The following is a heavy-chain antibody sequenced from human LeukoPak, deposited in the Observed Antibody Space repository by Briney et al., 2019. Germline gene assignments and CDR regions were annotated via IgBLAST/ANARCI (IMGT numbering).Heavy chain of an antibody. D-gene: IGHD3-22*01. CDR3: AKGRDYYDSSGYYSLDY. CDR2: ISYDGSNK. J-gene: IGHJ4*02. Sequence: PGGSLRLSCAASGFTFSSYGMHWVRQAPGKGLEWVAVISYDGSNKYYADSVEGRFTISRDNSKNTLYLQMNSLKAEDTAVYYRAKGRDYYDSSGYYSLDYWGQGTLVTVSS. V-gene: IGHV3-30*18. CDR1: GFTFSSYG.